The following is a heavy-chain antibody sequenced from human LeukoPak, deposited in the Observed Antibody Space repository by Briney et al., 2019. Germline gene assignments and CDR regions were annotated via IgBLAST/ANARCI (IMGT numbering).Heavy chain of an antibody. Sequence: GGSLRLSCAGSGFTLSSYWMHWVRQGPGKGLVWVSRIYSEGSRTTYADSVKGRFTISRDKAKNSLYLQMNSLRAEDTAVYYCARSTGIAAAGIDYWGQGTLVTVSS. CDR1: GFTLSSYW. CDR2: IYSEGSRT. CDR3: ARSTGIAAAGIDY. V-gene: IGHV3-74*01. D-gene: IGHD6-13*01. J-gene: IGHJ4*02.